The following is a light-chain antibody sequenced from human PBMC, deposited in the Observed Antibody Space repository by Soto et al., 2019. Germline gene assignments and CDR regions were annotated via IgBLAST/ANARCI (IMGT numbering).Light chain of an antibody. CDR1: SSDVGAYIY. Sequence: QSALTQPASVSGSPGQSITISCTGTSSDVGAYIYVSWYQQHPGKAPKLMIYEVSNRPSGVSNRFSGSKSGNTASLTISGLQAEDEADYYCCSYSSSSFYVFGTGTKLTVL. V-gene: IGLV2-14*01. CDR2: EVS. J-gene: IGLJ1*01. CDR3: CSYSSSSFYV.